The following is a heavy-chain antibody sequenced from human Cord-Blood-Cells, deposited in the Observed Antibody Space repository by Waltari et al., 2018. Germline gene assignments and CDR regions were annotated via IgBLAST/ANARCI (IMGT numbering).Heavy chain of an antibody. D-gene: IGHD6-6*01. V-gene: IGHV3-30*18. CDR2: ISYDGSNK. Sequence: QVQLVESGGGVVQPGRSLRLSCAASGFTFSSYGMHWVRQAPGKGLEWVAVISYDGSNKYYADSGKGRFTISRDNSKNTLYLQMNSLRAEDTAVYYCAKDGDSSSLDYWGQGTLVTVSS. CDR3: AKDGDSSSLDY. CDR1: GFTFSSYG. J-gene: IGHJ4*02.